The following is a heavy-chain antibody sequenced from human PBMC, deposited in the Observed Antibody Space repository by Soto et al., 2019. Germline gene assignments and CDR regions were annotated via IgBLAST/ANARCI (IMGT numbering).Heavy chain of an antibody. CDR3: AKSKDSTIFGVVIYYFDT. CDR2: LSPNGGST. CDR1: GFTLSSFG. D-gene: IGHD3-3*01. J-gene: IGHJ4*02. Sequence: VGSLRLSCAASGFTLSSFGMNWVRQAPGKGLEWVSSLSPNGGSTYYAESVKGRFTISRDNAKNTLFLQMDSLRAEDTAVYFCAKSKDSTIFGVVIYYFDTWGQGALVTVSS. V-gene: IGHV3-23*01.